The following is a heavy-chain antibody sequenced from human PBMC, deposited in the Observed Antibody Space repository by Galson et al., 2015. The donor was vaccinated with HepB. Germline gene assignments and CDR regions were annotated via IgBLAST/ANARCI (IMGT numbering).Heavy chain of an antibody. J-gene: IGHJ3*02. CDR2: INPSGGST. D-gene: IGHD3-9*01. Sequence: SVKVSCKASGYTFTSYYMHWVRQAPGQGLEWMGIINPSGGSTSYAQKFQGRVTMTRDTSTSTVYMELSSLRSEDTAVYYCARDREADYDILTGPYAFDIWGQGTMVTVSS. CDR1: GYTFTSYY. V-gene: IGHV1-46*01. CDR3: ARDREADYDILTGPYAFDI.